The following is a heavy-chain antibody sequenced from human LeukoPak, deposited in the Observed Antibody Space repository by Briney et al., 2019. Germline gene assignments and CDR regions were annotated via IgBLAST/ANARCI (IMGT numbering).Heavy chain of an antibody. Sequence: GRSLRLSCAASGFTFSSYAMHWVRQAPGKGLEWVAVISYDGSNKYYADSVKGRFTISRDNSKNTLYLQMNNLRAEDTAVYYCATTRVCGGVLLRPSCLYFEDWGQGALVTVSS. CDR2: ISYDGSNK. V-gene: IGHV3-30-3*01. J-gene: IGHJ4*02. CDR1: GFTFSSYA. CDR3: ATTRVCGGVLLRPSCLYFED. D-gene: IGHD3-10*01.